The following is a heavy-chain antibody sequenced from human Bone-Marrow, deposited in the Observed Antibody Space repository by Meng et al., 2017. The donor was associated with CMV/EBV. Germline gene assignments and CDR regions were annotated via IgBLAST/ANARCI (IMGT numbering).Heavy chain of an antibody. CDR2: INPNSGGT. Sequence: ASVKVSCKASGYTFTGYYMHWVRQAPGQGLEWMGWINPNSGGTNYAQKFQGRVTMTRDTSISTAYMELSRLRSDDTAVYYCERDRLNNRGGRQLLLGFNWFDPWGQGTLVTVSS. CDR1: GYTFTGYY. V-gene: IGHV1-2*02. D-gene: IGHD2-2*01. J-gene: IGHJ5*02. CDR3: ERDRLNNRGGRQLLLGFNWFDP.